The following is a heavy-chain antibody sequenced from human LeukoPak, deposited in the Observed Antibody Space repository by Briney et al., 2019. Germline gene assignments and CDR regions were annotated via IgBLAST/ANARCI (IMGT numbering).Heavy chain of an antibody. Sequence: GGSLRLSCAASGITFRNYGMHWVRQAPGKGLEWVSVIYSGGSTYYADSVKGRFTISRDNSKNTLYLQMNSLRAEDTAVYYCARDSAVAGTFSYWGQGTLVTVSS. J-gene: IGHJ4*02. CDR1: GITFRNYG. V-gene: IGHV3-53*01. D-gene: IGHD6-19*01. CDR2: IYSGGST. CDR3: ARDSAVAGTFSY.